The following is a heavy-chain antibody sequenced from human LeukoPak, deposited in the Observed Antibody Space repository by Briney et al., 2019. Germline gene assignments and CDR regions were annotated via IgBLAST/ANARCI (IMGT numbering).Heavy chain of an antibody. V-gene: IGHV3-33*01. J-gene: IGHJ6*04. Sequence: GGSLRLSCAASGFTFRSYGMHWVRQAPGKGLEWVAVIWYDGSKKYYADSVKGRFTISRDNSKDTLFLEMSSLRAEDTGVYYCALKTPLDVWSKGTTVTVSS. CDR3: ALKTPLDV. CDR2: IWYDGSKK. CDR1: GFTFRSYG.